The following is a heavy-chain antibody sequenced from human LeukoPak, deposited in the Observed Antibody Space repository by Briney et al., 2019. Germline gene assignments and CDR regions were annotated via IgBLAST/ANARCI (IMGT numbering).Heavy chain of an antibody. J-gene: IGHJ4*02. CDR2: IRTDGGEK. Sequence: GTSLRLSCAASGFTFRNYGMQWVRQAPGKGLEWVASIRTDGGEKYHADSVQGRFSISRDNSKNTLYLQMDSLRAEDTALYYCARIGYSTSWANFDYWGQGTLVTVSS. CDR1: GFTFRNYG. V-gene: IGHV3-33*01. CDR3: ARIGYSTSWANFDY. D-gene: IGHD6-13*01.